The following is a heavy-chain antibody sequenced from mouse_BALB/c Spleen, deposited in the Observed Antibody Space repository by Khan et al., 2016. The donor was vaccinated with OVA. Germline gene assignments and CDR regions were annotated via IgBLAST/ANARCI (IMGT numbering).Heavy chain of an antibody. J-gene: IGHJ3*01. V-gene: IGHV1-52*01. CDR2: IDPYDSEI. Sequence: VQLQQSGAELVRPGASVNLSCKASGYTFTNYWMNWVKQRPEQGLEWIGRIDPYDSEIHYNQKFKDKAILTVDKSSNTAYMQLHSLTSEDSAVYYCARNPFVYWGQGTLVTVSA. CDR3: ARNPFVY. CDR1: GYTFTNYW.